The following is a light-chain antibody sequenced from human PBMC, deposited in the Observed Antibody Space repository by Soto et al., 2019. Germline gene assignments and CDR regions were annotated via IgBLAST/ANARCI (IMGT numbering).Light chain of an antibody. J-gene: IGLJ1*01. CDR2: EVT. CDR3: CSYAHSSTYV. Sequence: QSVLTLPASVSGSPGQSITISCTGTSSDVGSYNLVSWYQQHPGNVPKLMIYEVTKRPSGISYRFSGSKSGNTASLTISGLQAEDEADYYCCSYAHSSTYVFGTGTKLTVL. CDR1: SSDVGSYNL. V-gene: IGLV2-23*02.